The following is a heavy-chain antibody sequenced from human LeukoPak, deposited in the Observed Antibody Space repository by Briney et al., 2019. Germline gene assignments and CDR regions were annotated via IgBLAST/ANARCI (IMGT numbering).Heavy chain of an antibody. J-gene: IGHJ6*02. CDR3: ARKEAYYYYGMDV. CDR1: GGSISSSNW. V-gene: IGHV4-4*02. CDR2: IYHSGST. Sequence: SETLSLTCAVSGGSISSSNWWSWVRQPPGKGLEWIGEIYHSGSTNYNPSLKSRVTISVDKSKNQFSLKLSSVTAADTAVYYCARKEAYYYYGMDVWGQGTTVIVSS.